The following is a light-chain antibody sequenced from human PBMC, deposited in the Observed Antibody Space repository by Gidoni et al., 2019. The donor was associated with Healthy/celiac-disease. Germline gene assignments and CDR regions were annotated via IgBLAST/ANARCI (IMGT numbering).Light chain of an antibody. Sequence: SRITQSPSSLSASTGDRVTITCRASQGISSYLAWYQQKPGKAPKLLIYAASTLQSGVPSRFSGSGSGTDFTLTISCLQSEDFATYYCQQYYSYPLTFGQXTKVEIK. CDR3: QQYYSYPLT. CDR2: AAS. CDR1: QGISSY. V-gene: IGKV1-8*01. J-gene: IGKJ1*01.